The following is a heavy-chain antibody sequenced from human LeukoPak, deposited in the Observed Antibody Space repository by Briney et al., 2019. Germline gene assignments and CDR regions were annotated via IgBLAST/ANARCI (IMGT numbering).Heavy chain of an antibody. J-gene: IGHJ3*02. V-gene: IGHV4-59*01. CDR2: IYYSGST. CDR3: ARDNYYDSSASRAFDI. D-gene: IGHD3-22*01. Sequence: SETLSLTCTVSGGPISSYYWSWIRQPPGKGLEWIGYIYYSGSTNYNPSLKSRVTISVDTSKNQFSLKLSSVTAADTAVYYCARDNYYDSSASRAFDIWGQGTMVTVSS. CDR1: GGPISSYY.